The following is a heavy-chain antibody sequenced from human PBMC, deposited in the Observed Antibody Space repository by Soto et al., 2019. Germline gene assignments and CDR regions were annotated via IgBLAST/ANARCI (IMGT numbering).Heavy chain of an antibody. V-gene: IGHV4-61*01. CDR3: ASGATGVKGYFDY. CDR1: GGSVSSGSYY. D-gene: IGHD3-10*01. Sequence: SETLSLTCTVSGGSVSSGSYYWSWIRQPPGKGLEWIGYIYYSGSTNYNPSLKSRVTISVDTSKNQFSLKLSSVTAADTAVYYCASGATGVKGYFDYWGQGTLVTVSS. J-gene: IGHJ4*02. CDR2: IYYSGST.